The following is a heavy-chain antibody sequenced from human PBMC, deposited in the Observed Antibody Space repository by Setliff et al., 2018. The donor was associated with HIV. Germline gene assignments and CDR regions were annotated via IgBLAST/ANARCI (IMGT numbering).Heavy chain of an antibody. CDR3: AKSMAARPLYYFDY. J-gene: IGHJ4*02. CDR1: GFSFSSYS. Sequence: GGSLRLSCAASGFSFSSYSMNWVRQAPGKGLEWVSYISGYSDTIYYADSVKGRFTISRDNAKNSLSLQMNSLRPEDTALYYCAKSMAARPLYYFDYWGQGTLVTVSS. V-gene: IGHV3-48*04. CDR2: ISGYSDTI. D-gene: IGHD6-6*01.